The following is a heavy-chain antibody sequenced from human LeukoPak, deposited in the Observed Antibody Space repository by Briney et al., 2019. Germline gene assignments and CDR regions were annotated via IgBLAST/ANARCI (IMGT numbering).Heavy chain of an antibody. Sequence: GGSLRLSCAASGFTFSNAWMTWVRQAPGKGLEWVGRIKSKTDGGTTDYAAPVKGRFTISRDDSKNTLHLQMNSLKTEDTAVYYCTTEGGSSWHELYYYYYMDVWGKGTTVTVSS. V-gene: IGHV3-15*01. J-gene: IGHJ6*03. CDR2: IKSKTDGGTT. CDR3: TTEGGSSWHELYYYYYMDV. D-gene: IGHD6-13*01. CDR1: GFTFSNAW.